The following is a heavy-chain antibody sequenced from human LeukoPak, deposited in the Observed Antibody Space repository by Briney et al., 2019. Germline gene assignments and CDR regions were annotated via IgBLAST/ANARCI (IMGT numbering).Heavy chain of an antibody. CDR2: ISYDGSNK. V-gene: IGHV3-30*04. CDR3: ARESGWFEDENLGDILSQRRNYFDY. CDR1: GFTFSSYA. Sequence: GGSLRLSCAAPGFTFSSYAMHWVRQAPGKGLEWVAVISYDGSNKYYADSVKGRFTISRDNSKNTLYLQMNSLRAEDTAVYYCARESGWFEDENLGDILSQRRNYFDYWGQGTLVTVSS. D-gene: IGHD6-19*01. J-gene: IGHJ4*02.